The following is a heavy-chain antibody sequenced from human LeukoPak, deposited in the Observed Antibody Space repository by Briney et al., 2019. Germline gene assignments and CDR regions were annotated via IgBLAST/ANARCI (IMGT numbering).Heavy chain of an antibody. CDR2: IYQSGST. J-gene: IGHJ4*02. CDR1: GGSISSGSYF. D-gene: IGHD6-19*01. CDR3: ARDRDSSDWYYFDY. Sequence: TLSLTCTVSGGSISSGSYFWSWIRQPPGKGLEWIGYIYQSGSTYYNPSLKSRFTISVDTSKNQFSLKLSSVTAADTAVYYCARDRDSSDWYYFDYWGQGTLVTVSS. V-gene: IGHV4-30-2*01.